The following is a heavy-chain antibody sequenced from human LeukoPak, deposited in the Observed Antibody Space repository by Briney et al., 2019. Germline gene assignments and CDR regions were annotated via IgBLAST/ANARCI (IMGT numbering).Heavy chain of an antibody. D-gene: IGHD6-13*01. CDR3: ARPRLYSSSWYDY. CDR2: INHSGST. V-gene: IGHV4-34*01. J-gene: IGHJ4*02. CDR1: GGSFSGYY. Sequence: SETLSLTCAVYGGSFSGYYWSWIRQPPGKGLEWIGEINHSGSTNYNPSLKSRVTISVDTSKNQFSLKLSSVTAADTAVYYCARPRLYSSSWYDYWGQGTLVTVSS.